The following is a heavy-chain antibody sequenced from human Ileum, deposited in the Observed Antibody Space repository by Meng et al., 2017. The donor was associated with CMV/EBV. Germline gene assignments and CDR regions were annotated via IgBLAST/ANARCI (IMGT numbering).Heavy chain of an antibody. CDR3: ARSTPSGTDY. V-gene: IGHV3-74*01. CDR2: IDSDESDASDESKT. CDR1: LSRSW. J-gene: IGHJ4*01. D-gene: IGHD3-10*01. Sequence: LSRSWRHWVRQATGKGLVWVERIDSDESDASDESKTRYAGSVKGRFPISRENARNTLYLQMDSLRADDTAVYYCARSTPSGTDYWG.